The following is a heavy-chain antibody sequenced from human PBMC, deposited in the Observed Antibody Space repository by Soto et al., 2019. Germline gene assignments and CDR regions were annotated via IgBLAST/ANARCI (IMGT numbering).Heavy chain of an antibody. CDR1: GFNIISYW. D-gene: IGHD3-10*01. CDR3: ARVGGGSGNFDY. CDR2: INGDGSFT. V-gene: IGHV3-74*01. Sequence: PGGSLRLSCAASGFNIISYWIHWVRQVPGKGLVWVSRINGDGSFTRYADSVKGRFTISRDNAKNTLYLQMNNLRADDTAVYYCARVGGGSGNFDYWGQGTLVTVSS. J-gene: IGHJ4*02.